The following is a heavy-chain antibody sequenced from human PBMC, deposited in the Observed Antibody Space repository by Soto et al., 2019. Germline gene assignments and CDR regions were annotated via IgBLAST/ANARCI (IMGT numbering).Heavy chain of an antibody. CDR3: ARVLVFYGGFDP. D-gene: IGHD2-21*02. CDR2: ISYDGSNK. CDR1: GFTFSSYG. Sequence: GGSLRLSCAASGFTFSSYGMHWVRQAPGKGLEWVAVISYDGSNKYYADSVKGRFTISRDNSKNTLYLQMNSLRAEGTAVYYCARVLVFYGGFDPWGQGTLVTVSS. J-gene: IGHJ5*02. V-gene: IGHV3-30*03.